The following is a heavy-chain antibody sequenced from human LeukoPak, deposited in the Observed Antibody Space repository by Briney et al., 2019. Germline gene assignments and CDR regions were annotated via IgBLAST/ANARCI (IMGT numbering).Heavy chain of an antibody. Sequence: QPGGSLRLSCAASGFIFSSYAMSWVRQAPGKGLEWVSAISGSGGSTYYADSVKGRFTISRDNSKNTLYLQMNSLRAEDTAVYYCAKVRGRDTAVAGPYNWFDPWGQGTLVTVSS. V-gene: IGHV3-23*01. CDR3: AKVRGRDTAVAGPYNWFDP. D-gene: IGHD6-19*01. CDR2: ISGSGGST. CDR1: GFIFSSYA. J-gene: IGHJ5*02.